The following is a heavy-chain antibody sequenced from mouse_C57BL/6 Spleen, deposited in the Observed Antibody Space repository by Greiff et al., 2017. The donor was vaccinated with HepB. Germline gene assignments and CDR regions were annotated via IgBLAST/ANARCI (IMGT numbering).Heavy chain of an antibody. J-gene: IGHJ3*01. V-gene: IGHV1-53*01. D-gene: IGHD2-13*01. CDR1: GYTFTSYW. CDR3: ARSLYYDDRAWFAY. CDR2: INPSNGGT. Sequence: QVQLQQPGTELVKPGASVKLSCKASGYTFTSYWMHWVKQRPGQGLEWIGNINPSNGGTNYNEKFKSKATLTVDKSSSTAYMQLSSLTSEESAVYYCARSLYYDDRAWFAYWSQGTLVTVSA.